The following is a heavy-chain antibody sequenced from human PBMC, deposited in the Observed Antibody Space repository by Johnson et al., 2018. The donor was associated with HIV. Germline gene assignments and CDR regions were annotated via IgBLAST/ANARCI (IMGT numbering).Heavy chain of an antibody. J-gene: IGHJ3*02. CDR1: GFTFSGYA. CDR2: ISGSGDST. D-gene: IGHD2-21*01. V-gene: IGHV3-23*04. CDR3: AKGEGYCGGDCLDAFDI. Sequence: VQLVESGGGLVHPGGSLRLSCAASGFTFSGYAMSWVRQAPGKGLEWVSAISGSGDSTYYADSVKGRFTISRDNSKNTLYLQMNSLRAEDTAVYYCAKGEGYCGGDCLDAFDIWGQGTMVTVSS.